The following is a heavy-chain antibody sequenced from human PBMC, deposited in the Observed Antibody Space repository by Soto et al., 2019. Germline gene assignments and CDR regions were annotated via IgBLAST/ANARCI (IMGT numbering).Heavy chain of an antibody. CDR1: GGSISSSNW. CDR3: AIAAGGTGGVYYGMDV. J-gene: IGHJ6*02. V-gene: IGHV4-4*02. CDR2: IYHSGST. D-gene: IGHD6-13*01. Sequence: TLSLTCAVSGGSISSSNWWSWVRQPPGKGLEWIGEIYHSGSTNYNPSLKSRVTISVDKSKNQFSLKLSSVTAADTAVYYGAIAAGGTGGVYYGMDVWGQGTTVTVSS.